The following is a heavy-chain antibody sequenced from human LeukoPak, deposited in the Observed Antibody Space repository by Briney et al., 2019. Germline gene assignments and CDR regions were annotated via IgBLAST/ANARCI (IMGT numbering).Heavy chain of an antibody. Sequence: ASVKVSFKASGYTFTGYYMHWVRQAPGQGLEWMGWINPNSGGTNYAQKFQGRVTMTRDTSISTAYMELSRLRSDDTAVYYCARLHIAVADFDYWGQGTLVTVSS. CDR2: INPNSGGT. J-gene: IGHJ4*02. V-gene: IGHV1-2*02. D-gene: IGHD6-19*01. CDR1: GYTFTGYY. CDR3: ARLHIAVADFDY.